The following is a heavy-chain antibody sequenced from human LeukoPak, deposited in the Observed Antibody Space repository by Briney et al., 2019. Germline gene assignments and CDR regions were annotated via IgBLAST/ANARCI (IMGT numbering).Heavy chain of an antibody. CDR2: INHSGST. V-gene: IGHV4-34*01. D-gene: IGHD3-9*01. J-gene: IGHJ2*01. CDR1: GGSFSGYY. CDR3: ARDYDILTGPYFDL. Sequence: PSETLSLTCAVYGGSFSGYYWSWIRQPPGKGLEWIGEINHSGSTNYNPSLKSRVTISVDTSKNRFSLKLSSVTAADTAVYYCARDYDILTGPYFDLWGRGTLVTVSS.